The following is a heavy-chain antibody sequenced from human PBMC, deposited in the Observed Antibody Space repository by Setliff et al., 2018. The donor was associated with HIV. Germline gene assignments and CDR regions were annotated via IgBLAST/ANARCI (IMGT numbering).Heavy chain of an antibody. Sequence: GGSLRLSCAASGFTFSNYNMKWVRQAPGKGLEWVSHISGTGNTIYYADSVKGRFTISRDYAKNSLFLQMNSLRAEDTAVYYCAIDSETSRGGWGKGTTVTVSS. D-gene: IGHD2-15*01. J-gene: IGHJ6*04. V-gene: IGHV3-48*01. CDR2: ISGTGNTI. CDR3: AIDSETSRGG. CDR1: GFTFSNYN.